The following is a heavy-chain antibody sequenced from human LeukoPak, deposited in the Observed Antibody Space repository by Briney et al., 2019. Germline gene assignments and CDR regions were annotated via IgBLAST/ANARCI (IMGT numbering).Heavy chain of an antibody. CDR2: IKQDGSEK. D-gene: IGHD2-21*02. V-gene: IGHV3-7*04. CDR3: ARGLAYCGGDCYCLDY. Sequence: GGSLRLSCAASGFTFSSYSMNWVRQAPGKGLEWVANIKQDGSEKYYVDSVKGRFTISRDNAKNSLYLQMNSLRAEDTAVYYCARGLAYCGGDCYCLDYWGQGTLVTVSS. CDR1: GFTFSSYS. J-gene: IGHJ4*02.